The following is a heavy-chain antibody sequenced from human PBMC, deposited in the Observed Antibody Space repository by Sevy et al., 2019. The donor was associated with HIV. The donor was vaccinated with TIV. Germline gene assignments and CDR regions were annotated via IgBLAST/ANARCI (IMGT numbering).Heavy chain of an antibody. J-gene: IGHJ6*02. CDR3: AKDINRGCDGINCYPYYYYFYGLDV. CDR2: VSWNSRNI. Sequence: GGSLRLSCAASGFPFNDHAMHWVRQVPGKGLEWVSGVSWNSRNIGYADSVKGRFTISRDNANHFLYLEMTSLRPEDTAFYYCAKDINRGCDGINCYPYYYYFYGLDVWGQGTTVTV. V-gene: IGHV3-9*01. CDR1: GFPFNDHA. D-gene: IGHD2-21*01.